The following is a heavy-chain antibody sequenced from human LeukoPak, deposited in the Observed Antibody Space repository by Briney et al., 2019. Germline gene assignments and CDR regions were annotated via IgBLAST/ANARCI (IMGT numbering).Heavy chain of an antibody. J-gene: IGHJ4*02. CDR3: ARVAMVMGEYFDY. CDR2: IYYSGST. CDR1: GGFISSGGYY. D-gene: IGHD5-18*01. Sequence: SETLSLTCTVSGGFISSGGYYWSWIRQHPGKGLEWIGYIYYSGSTYYNPSLKSRVTISVDTSKNQFSLKLSSVTAADTAVYYCARVAMVMGEYFDYWGQGTLVIVSS. V-gene: IGHV4-31*03.